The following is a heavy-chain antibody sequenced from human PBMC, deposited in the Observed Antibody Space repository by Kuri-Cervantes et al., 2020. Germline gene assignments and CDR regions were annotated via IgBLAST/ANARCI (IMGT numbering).Heavy chain of an antibody. V-gene: IGHV3-30*18. CDR2: ISYDGSNK. Sequence: GGSLRLSCAASGFTFSNYGMHWVRQAPGKGLEWVAVISYDGSNKYYADSVKGRFTISRDNSKNTLYLQMNSLRAEDTAVYYCAKGGVRAGFDYWGQGTLVTVSS. CDR3: AKGGVRAGFDY. D-gene: IGHD3-16*01. CDR1: GFTFSNYG. J-gene: IGHJ4*02.